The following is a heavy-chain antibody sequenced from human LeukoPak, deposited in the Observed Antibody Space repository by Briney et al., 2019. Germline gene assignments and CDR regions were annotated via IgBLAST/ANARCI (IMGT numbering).Heavy chain of an antibody. J-gene: IGHJ4*02. CDR2: ISYDGSNK. CDR1: GFTFSSYA. D-gene: IGHD6-19*01. V-gene: IGHV3-30-3*01. Sequence: PGGSLRLSCAASGFTFSSYAMSWVRQAPGKGLEWVAVISYDGSNKYYADSVKGRFTISRDNSKNTLYLQMNSLRAEDTAVYYCARGSSGSKYYFDYWGQGTLVTVSS. CDR3: ARGSSGSKYYFDY.